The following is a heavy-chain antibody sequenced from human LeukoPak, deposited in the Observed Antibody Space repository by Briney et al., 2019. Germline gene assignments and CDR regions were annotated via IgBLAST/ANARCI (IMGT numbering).Heavy chain of an antibody. CDR1: GYTFTSYD. V-gene: IGHV1-8*01. Sequence: ASVKVSCEASGYTFTSYDINWVRQATGQGLEWMGWMNPNSGNTGYAQKFQGRVTMTRNTSISTAYMELSSLRSEDTAVYYCAREGGSIDWFDPWGQGTLVTVSS. CDR3: AREGGSIDWFDP. CDR2: MNPNSGNT. J-gene: IGHJ5*02. D-gene: IGHD3-16*01.